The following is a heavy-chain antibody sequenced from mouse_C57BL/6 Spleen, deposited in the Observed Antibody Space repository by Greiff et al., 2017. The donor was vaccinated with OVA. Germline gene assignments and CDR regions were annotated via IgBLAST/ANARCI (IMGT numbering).Heavy chain of an antibody. CDR2: IDPNSGGT. CDR1: GYTFTSYW. CDR3: ALRTLIGGFDY. J-gene: IGHJ2*01. D-gene: IGHD2-14*01. V-gene: IGHV1-72*01. Sequence: VQLQQPGAELVKPGASVKLSCKASGYTFTSYWMHWVKQRPGRGLVWIGRIDPNSGGTKYNEKFKSKATLTVDKPSSTAYMQLSSLTSEDSAVYYCALRTLIGGFDYWGQGTTLTVSS.